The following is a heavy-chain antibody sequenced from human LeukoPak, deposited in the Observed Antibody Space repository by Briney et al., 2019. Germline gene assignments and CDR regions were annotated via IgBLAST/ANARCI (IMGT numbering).Heavy chain of an antibody. CDR1: GFTFSSYA. V-gene: IGHV3-23*01. J-gene: IGHJ6*02. CDR3: AKMGIAAAGTYYYGMDV. Sequence: GGSLRLSCAASGFTFSSYAMSWVRQAPGKGLEWVSAISGSGGSTYYADSVKGRFTISRDNSKNTLYLQMNSLRAEDTAVYYCAKMGIAAAGTYYYGMDVWGQGTTVTVPS. D-gene: IGHD6-13*01. CDR2: ISGSGGST.